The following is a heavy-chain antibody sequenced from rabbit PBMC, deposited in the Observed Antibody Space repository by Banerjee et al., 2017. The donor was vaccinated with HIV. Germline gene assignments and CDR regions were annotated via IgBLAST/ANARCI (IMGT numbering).Heavy chain of an antibody. D-gene: IGHD7-1*01. Sequence: QEQLEESGGDLVKPEGSLTLTCTPSGFTLSSNYWICWVRRAPGKGLEWIGCISAGSSGNTYYASWVNGRFTISKTSSTTVTLQMTSLTAADTATYFCARTTGYSGYYFNLWGQGTLVT. CDR2: ISAGSSGNT. V-gene: IGHV1S45*01. CDR3: ARTTGYSGYYFNL. CDR1: GFTLSSNYW. J-gene: IGHJ4*01.